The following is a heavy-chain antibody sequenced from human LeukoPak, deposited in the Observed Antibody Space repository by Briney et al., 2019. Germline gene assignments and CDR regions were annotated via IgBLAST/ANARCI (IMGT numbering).Heavy chain of an antibody. Sequence: GASVKDSCKASGYTFTSYAMNWVRQAPGQGLEWMGWINTNTGNPTYAQGFTGRFVFSLDTSVSTAYLQISSLKAEDTAVYYCARARYYYDSSGYQRTLHFQHWGQGTLVTVSS. D-gene: IGHD3-22*01. CDR2: INTNTGNP. V-gene: IGHV7-4-1*02. J-gene: IGHJ1*01. CDR3: ARARYYYDSSGYQRTLHFQH. CDR1: GYTFTSYA.